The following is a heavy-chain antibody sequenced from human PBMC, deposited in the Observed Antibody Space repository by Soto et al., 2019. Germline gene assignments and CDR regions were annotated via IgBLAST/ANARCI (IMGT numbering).Heavy chain of an antibody. V-gene: IGHV1-3*01. Sequence: ASVKVSCKASGYTFNSYAMHWVHQAPGQRLEWMGWINAGNGNTKYSQKFQGRVTITRDTSASTAYMELSSLRSEDTAVYYCSRDQGLLWFGELSGWDIWGQATMVTVSS. J-gene: IGHJ3*02. CDR2: INAGNGNT. CDR1: GYTFNSYA. CDR3: SRDQGLLWFGELSGWDI. D-gene: IGHD3-10*01.